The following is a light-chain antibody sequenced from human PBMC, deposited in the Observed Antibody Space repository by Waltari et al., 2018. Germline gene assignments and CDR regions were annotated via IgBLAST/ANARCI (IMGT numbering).Light chain of an antibody. CDR3: QQFGLIT. CDR1: QSVSMNY. V-gene: IGKV3-20*01. Sequence: EIVLTQSPGTLSLSPGETVTLSRRASQSVSMNYLSWFQQKPGQAPRLLIYGASMRAAGVPDRFSGGGSGTDFTLTITRLEPEDFAVYYCQQFGLITFGGGTKVEIK. J-gene: IGKJ4*01. CDR2: GAS.